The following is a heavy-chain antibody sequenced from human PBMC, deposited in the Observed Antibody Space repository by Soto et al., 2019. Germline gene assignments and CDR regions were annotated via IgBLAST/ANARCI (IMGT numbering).Heavy chain of an antibody. CDR3: ARDFGIQDYYYGMDV. CDR1: GGSISSYY. Sequence: SETLSLTCTVSGGSISSYYWSWIRQPPGKGLEWIGYIYYSGSTNYNPSLKSRVTISVDTSKNQFSLKLSSVTAADTAVYYCARDFGIQDYYYGMDVWGQGTTATVSS. V-gene: IGHV4-59*01. J-gene: IGHJ6*02. D-gene: IGHD5-18*01. CDR2: IYYSGST.